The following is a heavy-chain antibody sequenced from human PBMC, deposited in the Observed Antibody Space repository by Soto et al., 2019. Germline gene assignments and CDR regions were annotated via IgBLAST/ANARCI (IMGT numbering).Heavy chain of an antibody. CDR2: ISSSSSYI. D-gene: IGHD4-17*01. CDR3: ARDGYGDYALCLDY. Sequence: GGSLRLSCAASGFTFSSYSMNWVRQAPGKGLEWVSSISSSSSYIYYADSVKGRFTISRDNAKNSLYLQMNSLRAEDTAVYYCARDGYGDYALCLDYWGQGTLVTVS. CDR1: GFTFSSYS. J-gene: IGHJ4*02. V-gene: IGHV3-21*01.